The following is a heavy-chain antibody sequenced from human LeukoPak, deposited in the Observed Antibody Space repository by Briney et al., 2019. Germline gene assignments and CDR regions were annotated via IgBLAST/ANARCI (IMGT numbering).Heavy chain of an antibody. CDR3: AIVATITSEGVLDY. V-gene: IGHV3-21*01. CDR2: ISSSSSYI. CDR1: GFTFSSYS. Sequence: PGGSLRLSCAASGFTFSSYSMNWVRQAPGKGLEWVSSISSSSSYIYYADSVKGRFTISRDNAKNTLYLQMNSLRAEDTAVYYCAIVATITSEGVLDYWGQGTLVTVSS. D-gene: IGHD5-12*01. J-gene: IGHJ4*02.